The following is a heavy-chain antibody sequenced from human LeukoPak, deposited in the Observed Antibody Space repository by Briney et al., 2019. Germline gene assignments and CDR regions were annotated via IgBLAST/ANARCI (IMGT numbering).Heavy chain of an antibody. J-gene: IGHJ6*02. Sequence: PGGSLRLSCAASGFTFSTYDMHWVRQATGKGLEWVSTIGTADDTYYPDSVKGRFTISRENAKNSLYLQMNSLRAGDTAVYYCTRAGNMDVWGQGTTVTVSS. CDR1: GFTFSTYD. V-gene: IGHV3-13*01. CDR3: TRAGNMDV. CDR2: IGTADDT.